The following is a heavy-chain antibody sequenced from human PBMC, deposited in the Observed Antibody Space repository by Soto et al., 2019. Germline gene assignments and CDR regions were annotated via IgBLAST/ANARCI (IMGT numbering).Heavy chain of an antibody. J-gene: IGHJ4*02. D-gene: IGHD6-19*01. CDR1: GDSMNPYY. CDR3: ARAWAVPGSHWGD. V-gene: IGHV4-59*01. Sequence: QVQLQESGPGLVKPSETLSLTCTVSGDSMNPYYWSWIRQPPGKGLEWIGYIYFSGITNFNPSLKSRVTLSLDTSKRQFFLKLTSVTAADTAVYYCARAWAVPGSHWGDWGRGTLVTVSS. CDR2: IYFSGIT.